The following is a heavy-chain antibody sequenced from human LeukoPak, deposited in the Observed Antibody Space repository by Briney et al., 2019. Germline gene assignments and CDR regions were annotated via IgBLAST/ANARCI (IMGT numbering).Heavy chain of an antibody. D-gene: IGHD3-22*01. V-gene: IGHV3-21*01. J-gene: IGHJ4*02. CDR3: ARGSSGYPRYFDY. Sequence: GGSLRLSCAASGFTFSSYAMSWVRQAPGKGLEWVSSISSSSSYIYYADSVEGRFTISRDNAKNSLYLQMNSLRAEDTAVYYCARGSSGYPRYFDYWGQGTLVTVSS. CDR2: ISSSSSYI. CDR1: GFTFSSYA.